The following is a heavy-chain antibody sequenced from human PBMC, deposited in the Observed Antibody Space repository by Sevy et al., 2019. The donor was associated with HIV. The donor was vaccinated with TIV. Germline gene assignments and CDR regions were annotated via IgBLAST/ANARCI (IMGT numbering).Heavy chain of an antibody. CDR1: GFTFGNYA. V-gene: IGHV3-23*01. CDR2: ISGSGSTT. J-gene: IGHJ4*02. Sequence: GESLKISCAASGFTFGNYAMNWVRQTPGKGLEWVSYISGSGSTTYYAEYLKGRFTVSRDNSQNTLYLQMSSLRAEDTAIYYCAKDTRGYYRPIDYWGQGTLATVSS. CDR3: AKDTRGYYRPIDY. D-gene: IGHD3-22*01.